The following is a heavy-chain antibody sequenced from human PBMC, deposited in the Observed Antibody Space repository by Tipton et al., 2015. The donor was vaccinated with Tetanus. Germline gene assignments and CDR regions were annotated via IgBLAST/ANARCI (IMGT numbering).Heavy chain of an antibody. CDR1: GGSISSYY. V-gene: IGHV4-31*03. CDR3: ARVVGAAAGTKVDY. J-gene: IGHJ4*02. Sequence: TLSLTCTVSGGSISSYYWSWIRQHPGKGLEWIGYIYYSGSTYYNPSLKSRVTISVDTSKNQFSLKLSSVTAADTAVYYCARVVGAAAGTKVDYWGQGTLVTVSS. CDR2: IYYSGST. D-gene: IGHD6-13*01.